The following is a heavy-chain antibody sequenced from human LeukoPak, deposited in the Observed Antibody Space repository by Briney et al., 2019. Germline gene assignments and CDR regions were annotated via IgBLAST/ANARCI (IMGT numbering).Heavy chain of an antibody. CDR1: GYTFTGYY. CDR2: INPNSGGT. D-gene: IGHD6-19*01. CDR3: ARLRYSSGSGVFGGKKYFQH. J-gene: IGHJ1*01. V-gene: IGHV1-2*02. Sequence: ASVKVSCKASGYTFTGYYMHWVRQAPGQGLEWMGWINPNSGGTNYAQKVQGRVTMTRDTSISTAYMELSRLRSDDTAVYYCARLRYSSGSGVFGGKKYFQHWGQGTLVTVSS.